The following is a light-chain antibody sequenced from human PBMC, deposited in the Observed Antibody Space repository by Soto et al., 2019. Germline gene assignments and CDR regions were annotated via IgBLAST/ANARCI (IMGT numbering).Light chain of an antibody. V-gene: IGKV3-11*01. CDR1: QSIRTF. CDR2: DAS. J-gene: IGKJ1*01. CDR3: QQRDNWPQT. Sequence: EIVLTQSPATLSLSPGARAPLSCRASQSIRTFLAWYQHRPGQAPRLLIYDASDRATGIPARFSGSGSGTDFTLTISSLEPEDSAFYYCQQRDNWPQTFGQGTKVDIK.